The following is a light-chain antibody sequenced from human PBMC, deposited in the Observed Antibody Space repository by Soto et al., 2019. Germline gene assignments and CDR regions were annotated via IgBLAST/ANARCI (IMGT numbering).Light chain of an antibody. CDR3: QQRSSWPLT. J-gene: IGKJ4*01. CDR1: QSIRSY. V-gene: IGKV3-11*01. CDR2: DAS. Sequence: EIVLTQSPATLSLSPGERATLSCRASQSIRSYLAWYQQKPGQAPRLLIYDASNRATGIPARFSGSGSGTDVSLTISSLETEDFAVYYCQQRSSWPLTFGGGTKVEIK.